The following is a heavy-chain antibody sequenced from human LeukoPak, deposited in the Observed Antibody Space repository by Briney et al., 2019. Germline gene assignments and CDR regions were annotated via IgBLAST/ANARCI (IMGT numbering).Heavy chain of an antibody. D-gene: IGHD6-19*01. CDR1: GFTFSSYA. J-gene: IGHJ4*02. CDR3: AKGGNLLAVPGQFDY. CDR2: ISGSGATT. V-gene: IGHV3-23*01. Sequence: GSLRLSCAASGFTFSSYAMNWVRQAPGKGLEWVSVISGSGATTYYADSVKGRFTISRDNSKNTLYLQMNSLRAEDTAIYYCAKGGNLLAVPGQFDYWGQGTLVSVCS.